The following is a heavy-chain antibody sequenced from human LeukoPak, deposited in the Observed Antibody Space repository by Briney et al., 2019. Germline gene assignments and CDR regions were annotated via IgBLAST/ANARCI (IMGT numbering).Heavy chain of an antibody. J-gene: IGHJ6*02. Sequence: GGSLRLSCAASGLTFSSYAMSWVRQAPGKGLEWVSAISVSGGTTYYADSVRGRFTISRDNSKNTLYLQMNSLRAEDTAVYYCAKDGDYGYGMDVWGQGTTVTVSS. CDR2: ISVSGGTT. V-gene: IGHV3-23*01. CDR3: AKDGDYGYGMDV. CDR1: GLTFSSYA. D-gene: IGHD3-16*01.